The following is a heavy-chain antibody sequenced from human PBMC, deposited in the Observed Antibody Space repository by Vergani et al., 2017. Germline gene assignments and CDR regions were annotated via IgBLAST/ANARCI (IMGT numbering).Heavy chain of an antibody. CDR3: ARGGSGDFWSGRFDY. D-gene: IGHD3-3*01. Sequence: QLQLQESLPGLVTPSETLSLTCTVSGGSISSSSYYWGWIRQPPGKGLGWLGEINHSGSTNDNPSLKSRVTISVDTSKTQFSLKLSSVTAADAAVYYCARGGSGDFWSGRFDYWGEGTLVTVSS. CDR1: GGSISSSSYY. J-gene: IGHJ4*02. V-gene: IGHV4-39*07. CDR2: INHSGST.